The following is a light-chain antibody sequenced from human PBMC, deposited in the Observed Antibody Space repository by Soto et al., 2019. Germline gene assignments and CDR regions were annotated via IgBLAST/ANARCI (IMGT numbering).Light chain of an antibody. CDR2: EAS. Sequence: DIQMTQSPSTLSASVGDRVIITCRASHSINSWLAWYQQKPGKPPKILIYEASTLESGVPSRFSGSGSGTEFSLSISSLQPDDFAVYYCQHYGSYGVTFGQGTKLEIK. CDR3: QHYGSYGVT. CDR1: HSINSW. J-gene: IGKJ2*01. V-gene: IGKV1-5*03.